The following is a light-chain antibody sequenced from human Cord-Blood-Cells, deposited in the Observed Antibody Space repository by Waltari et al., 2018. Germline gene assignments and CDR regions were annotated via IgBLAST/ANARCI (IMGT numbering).Light chain of an antibody. V-gene: IGLV2-14*03. J-gene: IGLJ3*02. CDR2: DVS. CDR1: SSDVGGYNY. Sequence: SALTQPASVSGSPGQSITISCTGTSSDVGGYNYVSWYQQHPGKAPKLMIYDVSNRPSGGSNRFSGSKSGNTASLTISGLQAEDEADYYCSSYTSSSTWVFGGGTKLTVL. CDR3: SSYTSSSTWV.